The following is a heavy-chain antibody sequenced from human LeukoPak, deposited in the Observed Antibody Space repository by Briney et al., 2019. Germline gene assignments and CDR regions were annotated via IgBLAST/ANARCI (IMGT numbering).Heavy chain of an antibody. CDR3: ARYSTRAGNYYDFWSGSDY. V-gene: IGHV3-21*01. CDR2: ISSTSGYT. CDR1: GFTFSTYS. Sequence: GGSLRLSCAASGFTFSTYSMNWVRQAPGKGLEWVSSISSTSGYTYYADSVKGRFTISRDNAKNSLYLQMNSLRAEDTAVYYCARYSTRAGNYYDFWSGSDYWGQGTLVTVSS. D-gene: IGHD3-3*01. J-gene: IGHJ4*02.